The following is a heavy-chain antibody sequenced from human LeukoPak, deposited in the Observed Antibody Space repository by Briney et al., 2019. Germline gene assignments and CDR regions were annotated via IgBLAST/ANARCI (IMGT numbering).Heavy chain of an antibody. CDR1: GFTFSSYA. CDR2: ISYDGSDK. D-gene: IGHD5-18*01. V-gene: IGHV3-30-3*01. CDR3: ARDPTAWAYYSDY. J-gene: IGHJ4*02. Sequence: GRSLRLSCAASGFTFSSYAMHWVRQAPGKGLEWVAVISYDGSDKYYADSVKGRFTISRDNSKNTLYLQMNSLRAEDTAVYYCARDPTAWAYYSDYWGQGTLVTVSS.